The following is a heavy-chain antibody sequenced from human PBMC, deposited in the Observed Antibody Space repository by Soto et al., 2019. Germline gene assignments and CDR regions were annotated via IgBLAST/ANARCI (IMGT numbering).Heavy chain of an antibody. J-gene: IGHJ6*02. CDR1: GFTFSSYV. V-gene: IGHV3-23*01. CDR2: ITGGDIHT. D-gene: IGHD1-1*01. CDR3: ARPFVTTGDRPYFGLDI. Sequence: EVQLLESGGDLVQPGGSLRLSCAASGFTFSSYVMNWVRQAPGKGLEWVSIITGGDIHTNYADSVKGRFTISRDNSKNTVYLQMNSLRAEDTAVYYCARPFVTTGDRPYFGLDIWGPGTTVTVSS.